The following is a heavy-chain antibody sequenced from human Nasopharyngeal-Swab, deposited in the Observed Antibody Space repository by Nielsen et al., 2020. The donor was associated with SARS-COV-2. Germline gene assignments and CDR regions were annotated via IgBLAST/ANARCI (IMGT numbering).Heavy chain of an antibody. CDR2: ISGSDYST. V-gene: IGHV3-23*01. D-gene: IGHD5-12*01. CDR3: AKDRDSGDDSDDYYHYYGMDV. CDR1: GFAFNTYA. Sequence: GGSLRLSCAASGFAFNTYAISWVRRAPGKGLEWVSVISGSDYSTKYADSVKGRFTISRDNSRNTVNLQMNSLRAEDTAIYYCAKDRDSGDDSDDYYHYYGMDVWGQGTTVTVSS. J-gene: IGHJ6*02.